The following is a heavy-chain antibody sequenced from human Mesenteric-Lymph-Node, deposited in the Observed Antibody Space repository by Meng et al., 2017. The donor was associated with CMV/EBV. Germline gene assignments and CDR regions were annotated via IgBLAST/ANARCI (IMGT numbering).Heavy chain of an antibody. D-gene: IGHD6-13*01. Sequence: GESLKISCKGSGYNFDSYWIAWVRQMPGKGLEWMGIIYPGDSYVRYSLSLQGHVTISADKSSSTAYLQWNSLQASDTAKYYCARSSSALGRGAYYYYGLDVWGQGTTVTVSS. V-gene: IGHV5-51*01. CDR1: GYNFDSYW. CDR3: ARSSSALGRGAYYYYGLDV. J-gene: IGHJ6*02. CDR2: IYPGDSYV.